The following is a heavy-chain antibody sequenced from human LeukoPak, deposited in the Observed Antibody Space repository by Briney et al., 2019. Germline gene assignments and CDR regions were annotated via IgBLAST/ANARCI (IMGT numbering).Heavy chain of an antibody. D-gene: IGHD6-6*01. V-gene: IGHV1-69*01. CDR1: GGTFSSYA. CDR2: IIPIFGTA. CDR3: ARGYSSSLGAFDI. J-gene: IGHJ3*02. Sequence: GASVKVSCKASGGTFSSYAISWVRQAPGQGLEWMGGIIPIFGTANYAQKFQGRVTITADESTSTAYMELSSLRSEDTAVYYCARGYSSSLGAFDIWGQGTMVTVSS.